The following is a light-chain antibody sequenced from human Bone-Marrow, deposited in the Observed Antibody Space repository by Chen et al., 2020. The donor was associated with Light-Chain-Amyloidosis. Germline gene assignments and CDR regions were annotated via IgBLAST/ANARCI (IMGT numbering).Light chain of an antibody. V-gene: IGLV3-25*03. CDR1: DLPTKY. Sequence: SYERTQPPSVSVSPGQTARITCSGDDLPTKYAYWYQQKPGQAPVLVIHRDTERPSGISERFSGSSSETTATLTISGVQAEDEADYHCQSADSSGTYEVIFGGGTKLTVL. CDR2: RDT. CDR3: QSADSSGTYEVI. J-gene: IGLJ2*01.